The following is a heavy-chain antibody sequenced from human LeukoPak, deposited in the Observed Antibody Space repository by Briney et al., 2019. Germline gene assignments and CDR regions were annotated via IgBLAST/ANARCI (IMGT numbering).Heavy chain of an antibody. V-gene: IGHV4-4*09. D-gene: IGHD2-21*01. CDR2: INTKGET. Sequence: SETLSLTCTVSGVSMSAYQWSWVRQSPEKGLEWVGCINTKGETNYNPSLKSRVTTSVDTSKSQFSLRPTSVTAADTAVYYCATSNDAKIAPFDHWGQGAPVTVSS. CDR3: ATSNDAKIAPFDH. J-gene: IGHJ4*02. CDR1: GVSMSAYQ.